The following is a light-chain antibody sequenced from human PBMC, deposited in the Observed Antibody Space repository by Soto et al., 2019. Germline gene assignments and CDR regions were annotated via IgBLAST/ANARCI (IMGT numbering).Light chain of an antibody. CDR3: QNWGTGTVV. CDR1: SDHKSYA. J-gene: IGLJ2*01. CDR2: VNSGGSY. Sequence: QPVLTQSPSASASLGASVKLTCTLSSDHKSYAIAWHQQQPEKGPRYLMKVNSGGSYNKGDVTPDRFSGSGSGAERYLIISNHHTEDEADYYCQNWGTGTVVFGGGTKLTVL. V-gene: IGLV4-69*01.